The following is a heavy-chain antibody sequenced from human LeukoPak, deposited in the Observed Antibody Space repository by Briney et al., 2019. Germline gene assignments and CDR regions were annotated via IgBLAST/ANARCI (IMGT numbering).Heavy chain of an antibody. CDR2: IYHSGST. CDR3: ARAVWTYCSSTSCPNFFDF. V-gene: IGHV4-38-2*02. J-gene: IGHJ4*02. CDR1: GYSISSGYY. Sequence: PSETLSLTCTVSGYSISSGYYWGWIRQPPGKGLEWIGSIYHSGSTYYNPSLKSRVTISADTSKNQFSLKQSSVTAADTAVYYCARAVWTYCSSTSCPNFFDFWGQGTLVTVSS. D-gene: IGHD2-2*01.